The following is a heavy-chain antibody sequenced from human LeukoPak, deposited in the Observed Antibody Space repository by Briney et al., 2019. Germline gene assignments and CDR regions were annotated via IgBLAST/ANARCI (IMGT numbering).Heavy chain of an antibody. CDR2: INHSGST. J-gene: IGHJ6*03. D-gene: IGHD3-22*01. CDR1: GGSFSGYY. V-gene: IGHV4-34*01. Sequence: SETLSLTCAVYGGSFSGYYWSWIRQPPGKGLEWIGEINHSGSTNYNSSLTSRVTISVDTSKNQFSLKLSSVTAADTAVYYCARDYYDSSGYYRTSYYYYYYYMDVWGKGTTVTVSS. CDR3: ARDYYDSSGYYRTSYYYYYYYMDV.